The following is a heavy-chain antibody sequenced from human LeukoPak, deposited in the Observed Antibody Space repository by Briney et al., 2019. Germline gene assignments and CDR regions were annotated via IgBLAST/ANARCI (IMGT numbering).Heavy chain of an antibody. CDR1: GFNVSNTY. CDR3: ARGTWNPALLDS. CDR2: IYSGGRT. J-gene: IGHJ4*02. Sequence: GGSLRLSCVVTGFNVSNTYMSWVRQAPGKGLEWVSVIYSGGRTYYPDSVKGRFTMSRDNSKNTLYFQMNSLTAEDTAVYFCARGTWNPALLDSWGQGTLVTVSS. V-gene: IGHV3-53*01. D-gene: IGHD1-1*01.